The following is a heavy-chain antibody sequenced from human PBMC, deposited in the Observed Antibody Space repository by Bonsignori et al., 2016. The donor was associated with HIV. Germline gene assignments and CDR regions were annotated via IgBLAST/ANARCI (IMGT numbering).Heavy chain of an antibody. Sequence: EVQLVESGGHLVQPGGSLRLSCATSGFIFTSYTFNWVRQAPGKGLEWVSYISTSTTFYYADSVRGRFTISRDNAKNSVYLQMNSLRVEDTAIYYCAPRMGGGRYYTDYWGPG. CDR3: APRMGGGRYYTDY. CDR2: ISTSTTF. J-gene: IGHJ4*03. D-gene: IGHD3-3*01. CDR1: GFIFTSYT. V-gene: IGHV3-48*01.